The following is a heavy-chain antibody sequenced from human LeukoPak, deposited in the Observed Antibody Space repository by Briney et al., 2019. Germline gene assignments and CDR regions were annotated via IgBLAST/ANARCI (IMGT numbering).Heavy chain of an antibody. V-gene: IGHV3-23*01. CDR2: ISGSGGST. Sequence: PGGSLRLSCAASGFTFSSYAMSWVRQAPGKGLEWVSAISGSGGSTYYADSVKGRFTISRDNSKNTLYLQMNSLRAEDTAVYYCAKRASDSSGYSPFKYFDYWGQGTLVTVSS. D-gene: IGHD3-22*01. CDR1: GFTFSSYA. CDR3: AKRASDSSGYSPFKYFDY. J-gene: IGHJ4*02.